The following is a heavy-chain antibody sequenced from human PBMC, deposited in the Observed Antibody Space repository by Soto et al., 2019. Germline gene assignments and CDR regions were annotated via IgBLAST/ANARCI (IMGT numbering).Heavy chain of an antibody. Sequence: QITLKESGPPLLEPTQTLTLTCSFSGFSLTSSGVGVGWLRQAPGKALECLGIIYWDGDRRYNPSLRQRLTITKDTPKNRVVLPMTHMEPGDTAPYYCAHRVPYTSYGGVGLFDPWGQGTLFTVS. J-gene: IGHJ5*02. CDR2: IYWDGDR. D-gene: IGHD2-2*02. CDR3: AHRVPYTSYGGVGLFDP. CDR1: GFSLTSSGVG. V-gene: IGHV2-5*02.